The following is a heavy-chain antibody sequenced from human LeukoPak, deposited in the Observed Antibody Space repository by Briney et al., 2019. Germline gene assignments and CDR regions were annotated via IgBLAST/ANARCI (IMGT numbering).Heavy chain of an antibody. CDR1: GGSISSSSYY. V-gene: IGHV4-39*07. D-gene: IGHD3-10*01. CDR3: ARGNGQWFGELRNYYYGMDV. J-gene: IGHJ6*02. Sequence: PSETLSLTCTVSGGSISSSSYYWGWIRQPPGKGLEWIGSIYYSGSTYYNPSLKSRVTISVDTSKNQFSLKLSSVTAADTAVYYCARGNGQWFGELRNYYYGMDVWGQGTTVTVSS. CDR2: IYYSGST.